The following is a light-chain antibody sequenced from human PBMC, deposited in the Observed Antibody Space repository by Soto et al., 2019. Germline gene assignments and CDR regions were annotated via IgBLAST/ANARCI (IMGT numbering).Light chain of an antibody. V-gene: IGLV1-40*01. CDR2: GNS. CDR1: SSNIGAGYV. CDR3: QSYDSSHVV. Sequence: QSVLTQPPSVSGAPGQRVTISCTGSSSNIGAGYVVHWYQQLPGTAPKLLIYGNSNRPSGVPDRFSGSKSGTSASLAITGLQAEDEADYYCQSYDSSHVVFGGGTKVTVL. J-gene: IGLJ2*01.